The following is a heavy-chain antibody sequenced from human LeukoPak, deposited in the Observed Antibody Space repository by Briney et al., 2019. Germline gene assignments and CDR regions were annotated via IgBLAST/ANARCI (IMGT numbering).Heavy chain of an antibody. V-gene: IGHV1-2*02. D-gene: IGHD3-10*01. J-gene: IGHJ4*02. CDR3: ARDGEYGTGSYYRGSFDY. CDR2: IHPRSGDT. Sequence: ASVKVSCKASGYTFTSYGFSWVRQAPGQGLEWMGWIHPRSGDTRYAQKFQGRVTMARDTFISTVYMDLSSLGSDDTAVYYCARDGEYGTGSYYRGSFDYWGQGILVTVSS. CDR1: GYTFTSYG.